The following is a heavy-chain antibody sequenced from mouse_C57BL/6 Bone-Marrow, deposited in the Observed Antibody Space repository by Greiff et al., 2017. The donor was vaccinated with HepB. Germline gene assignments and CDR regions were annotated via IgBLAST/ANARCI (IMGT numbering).Heavy chain of an antibody. D-gene: IGHD2-4*01. CDR2: IDPNRGGT. Sequence: QVQLQQPGAELVKPGASVKLSCKASGYTFTSYWMHWVKQRPGRGLEWIGRIDPNRGGTKYNEKFKSKATLTVDKPSSTAYMQLSSLTSEDSAVYYCARGRLRQDYYAMDYWGQGTSVTVSS. CDR1: GYTFTSYW. J-gene: IGHJ4*01. CDR3: ARGRLRQDYYAMDY. V-gene: IGHV1-72*01.